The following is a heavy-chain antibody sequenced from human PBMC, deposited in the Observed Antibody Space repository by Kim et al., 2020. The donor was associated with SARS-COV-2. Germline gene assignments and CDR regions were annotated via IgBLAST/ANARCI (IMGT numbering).Heavy chain of an antibody. CDR2: RTGGTS. J-gene: IGHJ4*02. Sequence: RTGGTSNYTDHGRGRFTVARDNAKNLLNLQMNSLTAEDTAVYYCARQSPGSWGQGTLVTVSS. D-gene: IGHD2-15*01. CDR3: ARQSPGS. V-gene: IGHV3-11*04.